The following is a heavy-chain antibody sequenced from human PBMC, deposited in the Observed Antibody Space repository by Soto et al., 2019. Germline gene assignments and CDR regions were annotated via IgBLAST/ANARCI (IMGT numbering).Heavy chain of an antibody. CDR2: IFFSGNT. Sequence: PSETLSLTCTVSGGSILNVGHYWTWIRQHPGKGLEWSGRIFFSGNTHYNPALKSRLTFSLDTAKNQFSLKLTSVTAADTAIYYCARDNYGGMLDCWGPGTLVTVSS. V-gene: IGHV4-31*03. D-gene: IGHD4-17*01. J-gene: IGHJ4*02. CDR3: ARDNYGGMLDC. CDR1: GGSILNVGHY.